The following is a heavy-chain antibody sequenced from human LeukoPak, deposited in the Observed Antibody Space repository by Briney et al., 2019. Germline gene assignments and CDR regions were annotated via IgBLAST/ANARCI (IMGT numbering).Heavy chain of an antibody. Sequence: PGGSLRLSCAASGFTFDDYGMSWVRQAPGKGLEWVSGINWNGGSTGYADSVKGRFTISRDNSKNTLYLQMNSLRAEDTAVYYCAKDGAHVDTAMVFHYWGQGTLVTASS. J-gene: IGHJ4*02. CDR1: GFTFDDYG. CDR3: AKDGAHVDTAMVFHY. CDR2: INWNGGST. V-gene: IGHV3-20*04. D-gene: IGHD5-18*01.